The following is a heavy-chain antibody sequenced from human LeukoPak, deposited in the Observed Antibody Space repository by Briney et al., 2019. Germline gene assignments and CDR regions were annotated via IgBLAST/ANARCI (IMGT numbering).Heavy chain of an antibody. D-gene: IGHD3-3*01. CDR2: IYGDGRT. V-gene: IGHV3-53*01. Sequence: GGSLRLSCVVSGFSVSNNYIIWVRQAPGDGLERVSVIYGDGRTSHSASVRGRFTISRDNSKNIVSLQMNNLRAEDTAVYYCARGRGLGVVSPYFDYWGQGTLVTVSS. CDR1: GFSVSNNY. CDR3: ARGRGLGVVSPYFDY. J-gene: IGHJ4*02.